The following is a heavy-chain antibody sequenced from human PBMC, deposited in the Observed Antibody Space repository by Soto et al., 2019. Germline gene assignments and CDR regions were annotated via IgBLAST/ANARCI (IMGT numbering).Heavy chain of an antibody. CDR3: TRDQATVTTGYFDY. CDR2: IRSRAYGATT. V-gene: IGHV3-49*04. Sequence: RGGSLRLSCTASGFTFGDYAMSWVRQAPGKGLEWVGFIRSRAYGATTDYAASVKGRFTISRDDSKSIAYLQMNSLKTEDTAVYYCTRDQATVTTGYFDYWGQGTLVTVSA. D-gene: IGHD4-17*01. CDR1: GFTFGDYA. J-gene: IGHJ4*02.